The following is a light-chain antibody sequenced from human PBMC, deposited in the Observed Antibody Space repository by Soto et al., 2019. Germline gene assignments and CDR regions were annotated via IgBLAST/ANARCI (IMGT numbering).Light chain of an antibody. J-gene: IGKJ4*01. Sequence: DIQLTQSPSFLSASVGDRVTITCRASQGISSYLAWYQQKPGEAPKLLIYGASTLQSGVPSRFSGSGSGTDFTLTISSLQPEDFATYYCQQLNTYPLTFGGGTKVDI. V-gene: IGKV1-9*01. CDR3: QQLNTYPLT. CDR1: QGISSY. CDR2: GAS.